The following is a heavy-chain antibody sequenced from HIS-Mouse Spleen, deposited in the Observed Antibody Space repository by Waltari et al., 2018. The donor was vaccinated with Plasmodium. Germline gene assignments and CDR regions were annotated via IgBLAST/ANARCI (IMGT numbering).Heavy chain of an antibody. J-gene: IGHJ4*02. V-gene: IGHV4-34*01. CDR2: INHSGST. D-gene: IGHD3-3*01. CDR1: GGSFSGYY. CDR3: ARAYYDFWSGYRFDY. Sequence: QVQLQQWGAGLLKPSETLSLTCAVYGGSFSGYYWSWIRQPPGKGLAWIGEINHSGSTNYNPSLKRRVTISVDTSKNQFSLKLSSVTAADTAVYYCARAYYDFWSGYRFDYWGQGTLVTVSS.